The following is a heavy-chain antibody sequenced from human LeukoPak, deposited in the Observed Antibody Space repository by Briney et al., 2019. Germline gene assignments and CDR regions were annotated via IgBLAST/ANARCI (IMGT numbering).Heavy chain of an antibody. D-gene: IGHD3-3*01. V-gene: IGHV3-11*04. Sequence: PGGSLRLSCAASGFSLSTYFISWIRQPPGKGLEWVSYITNSGRSTKYADAVKGRFTISRDNTKQSVYLEMTDLRAEDTAVYYCAREASGYYHVFDSWGQGTLVTVSS. CDR2: ITNSGRST. CDR3: AREASGYYHVFDS. CDR1: GFSLSTYF. J-gene: IGHJ4*02.